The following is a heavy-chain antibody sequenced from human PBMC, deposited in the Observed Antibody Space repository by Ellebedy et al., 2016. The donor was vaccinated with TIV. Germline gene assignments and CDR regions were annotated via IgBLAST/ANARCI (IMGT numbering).Heavy chain of an antibody. CDR1: GGSIRSYY. CDR2: IYYSGGT. Sequence: SETLSLXCSVSGGSIRSYYWSWIRQPPGKGLEWIGYIYYSGGTNYNPSLKSRVTMSVDTSKNQFSLKLSSVTAADTAVYYCARGGWNFPFDYWGQGTLVTVSS. V-gene: IGHV4-59*08. CDR3: ARGGWNFPFDY. D-gene: IGHD1-7*01. J-gene: IGHJ4*02.